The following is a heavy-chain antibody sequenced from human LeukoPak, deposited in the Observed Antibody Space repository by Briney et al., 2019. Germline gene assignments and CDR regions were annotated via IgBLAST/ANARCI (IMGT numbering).Heavy chain of an antibody. CDR2: INSDGSST. CDR3: ATDGRSSGWYGFDY. V-gene: IGHV3-74*01. J-gene: IGHJ4*02. Sequence: GGSLRLSCAASGFTFSSYWMHWVRQAPGKGLVWVSRINSDGSSTSYADSVKGRFTISRDNARSTLYLQMNSLRAEDTAVYYCATDGRSSGWYGFDYWGQGILVTVSS. D-gene: IGHD6-19*01. CDR1: GFTFSSYW.